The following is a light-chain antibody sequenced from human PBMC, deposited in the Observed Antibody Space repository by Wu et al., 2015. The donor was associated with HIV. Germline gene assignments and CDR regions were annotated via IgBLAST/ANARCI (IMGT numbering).Light chain of an antibody. Sequence: AIQVTQSPSSLSASVGDRVTITCRASQGIRNDLSWYQRKPGKAPELLIYAASTLQSGVPSRFSGTGSGTDFTLTISSLQPEDFATYYCLQDYTYPRTFGQGTKVEIK. J-gene: IGKJ1*01. V-gene: IGKV1-6*01. CDR1: QGIRND. CDR2: AAS. CDR3: LQDYTYPRT.